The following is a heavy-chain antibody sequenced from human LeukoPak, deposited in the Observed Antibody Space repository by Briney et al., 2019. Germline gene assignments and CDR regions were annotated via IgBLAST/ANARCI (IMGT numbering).Heavy chain of an antibody. CDR3: ARSPMGAVAGTPVVY. J-gene: IGHJ4*02. V-gene: IGHV3-11*06. Sequence: GRSLRLSCAASGFTFSDYYMSWIRQAPGKGLEWVSYISSSSSYTNYADSVKGRFTISRDNAKNSLYLQMNSLRAEDTAVYYCARSPMGAVAGTPVVYWGQGTLVTVSS. CDR1: GFTFSDYY. D-gene: IGHD6-19*01. CDR2: ISSSSSYT.